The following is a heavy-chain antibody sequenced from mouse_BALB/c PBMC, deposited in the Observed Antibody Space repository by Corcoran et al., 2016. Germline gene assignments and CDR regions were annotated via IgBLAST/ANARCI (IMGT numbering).Heavy chain of an antibody. D-gene: IGHD2-1*01. J-gene: IGHJ2*01. V-gene: IGHV14-3*02. CDR1: GFNIKDTY. Sequence: EVQLQPSGAELVKPGASVKLSCTASGFNIKDTYMHWVKQRPEQGLEWSGRIDPANGSTKYDPKFQGKATMTADTSSNTVYLQLSSLTSEATAVYYCGRSREGNYVVYWGQGTTLTVSS. CDR2: IDPANGST. CDR3: GRSREGNYVVY.